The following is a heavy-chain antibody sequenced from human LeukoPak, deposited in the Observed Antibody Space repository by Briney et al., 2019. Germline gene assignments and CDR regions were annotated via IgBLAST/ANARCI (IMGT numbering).Heavy chain of an antibody. Sequence: GGSLRLSCASSGFAFSDFEMNWVRQAPGKGLEWVSYISSSGSIIYYADSVKGRFTISRDNAMRSLFLQMNSLRVEDTAVYYCARTMWGFDYWGQGTLATVSS. V-gene: IGHV3-48*03. CDR2: ISSSGSII. J-gene: IGHJ4*02. CDR3: ARTMWGFDY. D-gene: IGHD7-27*01. CDR1: GFAFSDFE.